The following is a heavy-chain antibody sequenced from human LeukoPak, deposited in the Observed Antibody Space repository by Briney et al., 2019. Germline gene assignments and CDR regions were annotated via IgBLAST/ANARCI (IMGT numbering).Heavy chain of an antibody. CDR3: ARLSYDSSVYYFDY. J-gene: IGHJ4*02. Sequence: SVKVSCKASGGTFTSYAISWVRQAPGQGLEWMGRIIPILGIANYAQKLQGRVTITTDTSTSTAYIELRSLRSDDTAVYYCARLSYDSSVYYFDYWGQGTLVTVSS. CDR1: GGTFTSYA. V-gene: IGHV1-69*04. CDR2: IIPILGIA. D-gene: IGHD3-22*01.